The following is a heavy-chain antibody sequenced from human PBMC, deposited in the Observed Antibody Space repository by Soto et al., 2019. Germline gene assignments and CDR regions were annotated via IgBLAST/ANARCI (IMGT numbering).Heavy chain of an antibody. J-gene: IGHJ4*02. Sequence: EVHLVESGGGLVQTGGSLRLSCAISESTISRDWMNWVRQAPGKGLEWVAHTNQDGSEKYYADSVKGRFTNFRDNAKKSLYLQMTSLSDGGTAMYYCSGGVGDAFWGQGTLVTVSS. V-gene: IGHV3-7*01. CDR1: ESTISRDW. D-gene: IGHD1-26*01. CDR2: TNQDGSEK. CDR3: SGGVGDAF.